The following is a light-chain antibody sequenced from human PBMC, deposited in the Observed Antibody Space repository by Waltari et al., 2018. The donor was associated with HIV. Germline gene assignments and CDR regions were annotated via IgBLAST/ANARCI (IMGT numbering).Light chain of an antibody. V-gene: IGLV1-47*01. CDR3: ATWDDSLSVVV. CDR2: RNN. J-gene: IGLJ2*01. Sequence: QSVLTQPPSASGTPGQRVTISCSGNSSNIGSNYVNWYQQLPGTAPKLLIYRNNQRPSGFPGRFSGSESGTSASLAISWLRSEDEADYYGATWDDSLSVVVFGGGTKLTGL. CDR1: SSNIGSNY.